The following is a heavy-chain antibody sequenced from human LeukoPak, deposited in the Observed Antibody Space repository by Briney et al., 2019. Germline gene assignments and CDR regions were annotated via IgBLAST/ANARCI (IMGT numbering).Heavy chain of an antibody. CDR3: ASGANEIAAAGSWFDP. Sequence: PGRSLRLSCAASGFTFSSYAMHWVRQAPGKGLEWVAVISYDGSNKYYADSVKGRFTISRDNSKNTLYLQMNSLRAEDTAVYYCASGANEIAAAGSWFDPWGQGTLVTVSS. D-gene: IGHD6-13*01. CDR1: GFTFSSYA. V-gene: IGHV3-30-3*01. J-gene: IGHJ5*02. CDR2: ISYDGSNK.